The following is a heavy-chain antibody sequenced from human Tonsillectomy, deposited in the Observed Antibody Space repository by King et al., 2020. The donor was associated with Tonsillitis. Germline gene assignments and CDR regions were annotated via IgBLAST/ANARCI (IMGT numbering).Heavy chain of an antibody. J-gene: IGHJ5*02. CDR2: LDPEVGET. CDR1: GYTLTELS. CDR3: ATDSPYDSSGGGWFDP. D-gene: IGHD3-22*01. Sequence: QLVQSGAEVKKPGASVKVSCKVSGYTLTELSMHWVRQAPGKGLEWMGGLDPEVGETIYAQKFQGRVTMTEDTSTDTAYMELSSLRSEDTAVYYCATDSPYDSSGGGWFDPWGQGTLVTVSS. V-gene: IGHV1-24*01.